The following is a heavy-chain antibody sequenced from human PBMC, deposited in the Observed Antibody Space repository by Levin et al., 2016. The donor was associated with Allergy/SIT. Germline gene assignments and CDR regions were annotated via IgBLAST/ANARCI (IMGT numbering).Heavy chain of an antibody. Sequence: GESLKISCAASGFTFSYYAMSWVRQAPGKGLEWVSCISSSGSATYYADSVKGRFTISRDLSNNTLYLQMNGLRADDTALYYCAKGYGSGYYWRDYYFDYWGHGTLATVSS. CDR1: GFTFSYYA. D-gene: IGHD3-22*01. CDR2: ISSSGSAT. J-gene: IGHJ4*01. CDR3: AKGYGSGYYWRDYYFDY. V-gene: IGHV3-23*01.